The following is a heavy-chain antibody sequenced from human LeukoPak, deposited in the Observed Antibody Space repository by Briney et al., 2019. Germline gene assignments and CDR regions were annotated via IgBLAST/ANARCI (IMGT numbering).Heavy chain of an antibody. V-gene: IGHV1-18*01. CDR3: ARDRGDYYFDY. Sequence: GASGKVSCKASGYTFISYGITLVRQAPGQGLEWMGWIGRNNGNTKFAQKFQGRVTMTTDTSTTTAYMELRSLRSDDTAVYFCARDRGDYYFDYWGQGTLVSVSS. J-gene: IGHJ4*02. CDR2: IGRNNGNT. D-gene: IGHD6-25*01. CDR1: GYTFISYG.